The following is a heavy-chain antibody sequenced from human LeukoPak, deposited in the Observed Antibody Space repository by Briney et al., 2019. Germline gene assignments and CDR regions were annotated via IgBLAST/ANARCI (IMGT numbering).Heavy chain of an antibody. D-gene: IGHD5-24*01. CDR1: GGSISSGGYS. CDR3: ARGDVEMATIKASPLGYFQH. Sequence: SQTLSLTCAVSGGSISSGGYSWSWIRQPPGKGLEWIGYIYHSGSTYYNPSLKSRVTISVDRSKNQFSLKLSSVTAADTAVYYCARGDVEMATIKASPLGYFQHWGKGTLVTVSS. V-gene: IGHV4-30-2*01. J-gene: IGHJ1*01. CDR2: IYHSGST.